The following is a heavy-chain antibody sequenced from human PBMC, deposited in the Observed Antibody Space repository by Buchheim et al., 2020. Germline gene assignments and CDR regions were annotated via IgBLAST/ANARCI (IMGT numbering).Heavy chain of an antibody. V-gene: IGHV1-69*01. D-gene: IGHD3-3*01. CDR2: IIPIFGTA. CDR3: ARGTVFGVVTYYYYYYMDV. CDR1: GGTFSSYA. Sequence: QVQLVQSGAEVKKPGSSVKVSCKASGGTFSSYAISWVRQAPGQGLEWMGGIIPIFGTANYAQKFQGRVTITADESTSTSYMELSSLRSEDTAVYYCARGTVFGVVTYYYYYYMDVWGKGTT. J-gene: IGHJ6*03.